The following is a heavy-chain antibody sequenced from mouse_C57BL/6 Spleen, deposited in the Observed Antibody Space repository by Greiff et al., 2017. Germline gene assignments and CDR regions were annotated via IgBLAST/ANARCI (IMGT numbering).Heavy chain of an antibody. CDR2: ICTGSGST. V-gene: IGHV1-55*01. D-gene: IGHD2-2*01. Sequence: QVHVMQSGAGLVKPGASVKLSCTASGYTFTSYGITWVRQRPGQGLEWIGDICTGSGSTNYKETVKSKATLTIDTSSSTSYMQLSSLTSEDSAVYYCSRGIAGYFAYWGKGTTVTVSA. CDR3: SRGIAGYFAY. J-gene: IGHJ3*01. CDR1: GYTFTSYG.